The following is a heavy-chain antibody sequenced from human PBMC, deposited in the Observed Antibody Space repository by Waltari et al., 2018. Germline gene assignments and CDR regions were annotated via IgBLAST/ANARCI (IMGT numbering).Heavy chain of an antibody. CDR2: INPGTGGT. V-gene: IGHV1-2*02. CDR1: GYLFTGFY. CDR3: AREVGYSGYLD. D-gene: IGHD5-12*01. Sequence: QVQMVQSGAELKKPGASVKVSCEVSGYLFTGFYLHWVRQAPGHGLEYMGWINPGTGGTDYAQKFQGRVTITRDTSISPASIELSGLTSVDTAVYYCAREVGYSGYLDWGQGTLVAVSS. J-gene: IGHJ1*01.